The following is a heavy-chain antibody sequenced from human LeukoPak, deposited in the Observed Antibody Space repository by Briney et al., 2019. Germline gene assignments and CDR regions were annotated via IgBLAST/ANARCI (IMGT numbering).Heavy chain of an antibody. Sequence: GASVNVSCKASGYTLTSYDINWVRQAAGQGLEWMGWMNPNSGNTGYAQKFQGRVTMTRNTSISTAYMELSSLRSEDTAVYYCASHYSGYSRGVYWGQGTLVTVSS. CDR3: ASHYSGYSRGVY. V-gene: IGHV1-8*01. D-gene: IGHD5-12*01. CDR1: GYTLTSYD. J-gene: IGHJ4*02. CDR2: MNPNSGNT.